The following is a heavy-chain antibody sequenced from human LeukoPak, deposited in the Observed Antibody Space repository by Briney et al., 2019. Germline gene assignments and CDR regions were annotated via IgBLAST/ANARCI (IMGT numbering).Heavy chain of an antibody. V-gene: IGHV3-30*18. CDR3: AKDIVVVPAAIPWFDP. D-gene: IGHD2-2*01. CDR2: ISYDGSNK. J-gene: IGHJ5*02. Sequence: GGSLRLSCAASGFTFSSYGMHWVRQAPGKGLEWVAVISYDGSNKYYADSVKGRFTISRDNSKNTLCLQMNGLRAEDTAVYYCAKDIVVVPAAIPWFDPWGQGTLVTVSS. CDR1: GFTFSSYG.